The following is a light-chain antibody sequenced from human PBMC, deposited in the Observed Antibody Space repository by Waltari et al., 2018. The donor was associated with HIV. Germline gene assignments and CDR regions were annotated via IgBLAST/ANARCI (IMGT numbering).Light chain of an antibody. CDR3: FSYAGSNSVV. CDR2: EGS. V-gene: IGLV2-23*01. Sequence: QSALTQPASVSGSPGQSITISCTGTRSDVGSYNFVSWYQQHPGKAPKLIIYEGSKRPSGLSNRFSGSKSGNTASLTISGLQADDEADYYCFSYAGSNSVVFGGGTKLTVL. J-gene: IGLJ2*01. CDR1: RSDVGSYNF.